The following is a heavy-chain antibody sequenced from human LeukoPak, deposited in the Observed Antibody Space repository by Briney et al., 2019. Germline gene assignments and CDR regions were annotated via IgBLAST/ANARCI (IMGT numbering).Heavy chain of an antibody. V-gene: IGHV3-30-3*01. Sequence: PGRSLRLSCAASGFTFSTYAMHWVRQAPGKGLEWVAVMSYDGSNKYYADSVKGRFTISRDNSKNALYLQMNSLRAEDTAVYYCARDYCSGGSCYSIPGYWGQGTLVTVSS. J-gene: IGHJ4*02. CDR1: GFTFSTYA. CDR2: MSYDGSNK. D-gene: IGHD2-15*01. CDR3: ARDYCSGGSCYSIPGY.